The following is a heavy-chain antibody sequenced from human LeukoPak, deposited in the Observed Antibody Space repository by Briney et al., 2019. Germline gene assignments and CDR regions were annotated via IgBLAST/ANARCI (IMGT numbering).Heavy chain of an antibody. Sequence: PGGSLRLSCAASAFTFSSYSMNWVRQAPGKGLEWVSYISSSSSTIYYADSVKGRFTISRDNAKNSLYLQMSSLRAEDTAVYYCARDASTRCYLCEVDHWGQGTLVTVSS. J-gene: IGHJ4*02. V-gene: IGHV3-48*04. D-gene: IGHD2-2*01. CDR2: ISSSSSTI. CDR3: ARDASTRCYLCEVDH. CDR1: AFTFSSYS.